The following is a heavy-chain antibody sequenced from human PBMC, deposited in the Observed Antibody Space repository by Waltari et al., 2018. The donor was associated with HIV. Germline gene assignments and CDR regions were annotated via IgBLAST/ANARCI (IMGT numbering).Heavy chain of an antibody. Sequence: EVRLVESGGKLVQPGGALRLSCLVPGFNVRSPHVAWVRQASGKGLEWVSTLYSDDRTFYADSVKGRFSTSRDTTKNTLHLLMDNLGAEDTAVYYCAREPFYYDDSGHPGWFDPWGQGTLVTVSS. D-gene: IGHD3-22*01. J-gene: IGHJ5*02. V-gene: IGHV3-66*01. CDR1: GFNVRSPH. CDR3: AREPFYYDDSGHPGWFDP. CDR2: LYSDDRT.